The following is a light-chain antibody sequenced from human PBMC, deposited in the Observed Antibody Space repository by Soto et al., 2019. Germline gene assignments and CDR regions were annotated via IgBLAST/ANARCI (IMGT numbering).Light chain of an antibody. V-gene: IGKV3-11*01. CDR1: QRVDTK. CDR3: QQRSNWPPLT. Sequence: ETVLTKAPATLSLSPGERASLSCRATQRVDTKLVCYQQRPCQAPRLLIYDASNRATGIPARFSGSGSGTDFTLTISRLEPEDSAVYYCQQRSNWPPLTFGGGTKVEIK. CDR2: DAS. J-gene: IGKJ4*01.